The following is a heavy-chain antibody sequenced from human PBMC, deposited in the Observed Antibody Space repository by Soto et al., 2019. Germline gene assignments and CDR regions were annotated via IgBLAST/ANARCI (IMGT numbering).Heavy chain of an antibody. CDR2: ISAYNGNT. D-gene: IGHD6-25*01. CDR3: ARDWESIAAAPVDYFDY. V-gene: IGHV1-18*01. Sequence: ASVKVSCKASGYTFTSYGISWVRQAPGQGLEWMGWISAYNGNTNYAQKLQGRVTMTTDTSTSTAYMELRSLRSDDTAVYYCARDWESIAAAPVDYFDYWGQGXLVTVSS. CDR1: GYTFTSYG. J-gene: IGHJ4*02.